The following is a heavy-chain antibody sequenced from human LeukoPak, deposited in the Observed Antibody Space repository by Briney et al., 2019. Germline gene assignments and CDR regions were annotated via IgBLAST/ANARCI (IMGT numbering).Heavy chain of an antibody. CDR1: GFTFSSYD. CDR2: IWYDGSNK. V-gene: IGHV3-33*01. J-gene: IGHJ3*02. CDR3: AREASDAFDI. Sequence: PGRSLRLSCAASGFTFSSYDMHWVRQAPGKGLEWVALIWYDGSNKNYADSVKGRFTISRDNSKNTLSLQMNSLRAEDTAVYYCAREASDAFDIWGQGTMVTVSS.